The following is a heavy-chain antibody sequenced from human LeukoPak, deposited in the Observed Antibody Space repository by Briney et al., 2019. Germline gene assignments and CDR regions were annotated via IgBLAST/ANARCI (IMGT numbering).Heavy chain of an antibody. J-gene: IGHJ4*02. Sequence: RGSLRLSCAASGFTFSSYSMNWVRQAPGKGLEWVAVIWYDGSNKYYADSVKGRFTISRDNAKNTVHLQMNSLRAEDAAVYYCVRGIGGGADYWGQGTLVTVSS. V-gene: IGHV3-33*08. D-gene: IGHD3-16*01. CDR1: GFTFSSYS. CDR2: IWYDGSNK. CDR3: VRGIGGGADY.